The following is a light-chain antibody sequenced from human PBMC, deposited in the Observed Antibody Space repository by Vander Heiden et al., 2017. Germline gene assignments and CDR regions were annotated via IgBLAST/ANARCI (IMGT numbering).Light chain of an antibody. CDR2: DAY. CDR3: QQDDNLPIT. Sequence: DIQMTQSPSSLSASVGDRVTITCQVSQDISNYLNWYQQKPGKAPKLLIYDAYNLETGVPSGFSGNESGTDFTFGISSLQPKDIATYYCQQDDNLPITFGQGTRLEIK. CDR1: QDISNY. J-gene: IGKJ5*01. V-gene: IGKV1-33*01.